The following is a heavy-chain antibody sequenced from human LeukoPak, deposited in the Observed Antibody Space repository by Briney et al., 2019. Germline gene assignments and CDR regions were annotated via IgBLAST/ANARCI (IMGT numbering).Heavy chain of an antibody. CDR2: INHSGST. V-gene: IGHV4-34*01. Sequence: SETLSLTCAVYGGSFSGYYWSWIRQPPGKGLEWIGEINHSGSTNYNPSLKSRVTISVDTFKNQFSLKLSSVTAADTAVYYCAGHLRWLDYWGQGTLVTVSS. D-gene: IGHD4-23*01. CDR1: GGSFSGYY. J-gene: IGHJ4*02. CDR3: AGHLRWLDY.